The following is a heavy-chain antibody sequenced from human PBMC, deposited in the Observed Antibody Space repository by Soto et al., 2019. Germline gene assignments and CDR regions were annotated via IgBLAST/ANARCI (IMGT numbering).Heavy chain of an antibody. CDR2: ISSSSSTI. CDR1: GFTFSTYS. V-gene: IGHV3-48*01. Sequence: PGGSLRLSCAASGFTFSTYSMNWVRQAPGKGLEWVSYISSSSSTIFYTDSVKGRFTVSRDNAKNSLYLQMNSLRVEDTAVYYCARDQGTSSSGLLIKGTDYWGQGTPVTVSS. CDR3: ARDQGTSSSGLLIKGTDY. J-gene: IGHJ4*02. D-gene: IGHD3-10*01.